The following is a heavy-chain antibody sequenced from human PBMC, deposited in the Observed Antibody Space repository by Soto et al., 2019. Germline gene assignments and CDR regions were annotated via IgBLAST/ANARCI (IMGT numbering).Heavy chain of an antibody. CDR3: ARSPPTISDYYFYMDV. CDR1: GGTFGRYT. CDR2: IIPVLNVA. V-gene: IGHV1-69*02. D-gene: IGHD1-26*01. Sequence: QVQLVQSGAEVKKPGSSVKVSCKAYGGTFGRYTINWVRQAPGQGHEWMGRIIPVLNVANYAQKFQDRVTITADKSTSTAYMELSSLRSEDTAVYYCARSPPTISDYYFYMDVWGKGTTVTVSS. J-gene: IGHJ6*03.